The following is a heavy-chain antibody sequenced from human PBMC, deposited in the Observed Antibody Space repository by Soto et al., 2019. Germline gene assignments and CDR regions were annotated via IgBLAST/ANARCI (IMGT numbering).Heavy chain of an antibody. CDR2: ISANSGDT. J-gene: IGHJ4*02. V-gene: IGHV1-18*01. D-gene: IGHD2-21*01. Sequence: QVQLVQSGAEVKEPGASVRVSCKASGYTFSSYGFSWVRQAPGQGLEWVAWISANSGDTNSAQKFQGRVTLTTDTSTSTAYMDLRSLTSDDTAIYYGARDFRDSCGGPSFISFDVWGQGTLVTVSS. CDR3: ARDFRDSCGGPSFISFDV. CDR1: GYTFSSYG.